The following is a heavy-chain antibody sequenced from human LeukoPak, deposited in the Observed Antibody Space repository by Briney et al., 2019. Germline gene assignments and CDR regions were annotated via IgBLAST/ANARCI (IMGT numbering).Heavy chain of an antibody. CDR1: GFTFSSYE. J-gene: IGHJ4*02. V-gene: IGHV3-48*03. CDR2: ISSSGSTI. Sequence: GGSLRLSCAASGFTFSSYEMNWVRQAPGKGLEWVSYISSSGSTIYYADSVKGRFIISRDNAKNSLYLQMNSLTADDTAVYYCARLYSGSYGGFDYWGQGPLVTVSS. D-gene: IGHD1-26*01. CDR3: ARLYSGSYGGFDY.